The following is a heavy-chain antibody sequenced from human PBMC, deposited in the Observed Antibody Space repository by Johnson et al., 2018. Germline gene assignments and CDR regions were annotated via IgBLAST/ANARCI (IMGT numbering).Heavy chain of an antibody. D-gene: IGHD3-10*01. CDR1: GFTLSSPG. V-gene: IGHV3-48*01. Sequence: VQLVQSGGGLVQPGGSLRLSCAASGFTLSSPGMNWVRQAPGKGLEWISYISRSTTFIFYADSVKGRFTISRDDAENSLFLQMNSLRAEDTAVYYCAGDRGYAFDIWGQGTMVTVSS. CDR3: AGDRGYAFDI. J-gene: IGHJ3*02. CDR2: ISRSTTFI.